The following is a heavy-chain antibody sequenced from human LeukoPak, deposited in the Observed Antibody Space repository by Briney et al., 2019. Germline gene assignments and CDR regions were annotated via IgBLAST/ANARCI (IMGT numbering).Heavy chain of an antibody. CDR2: IYSSGTT. CDR3: ASVANYYYGSGRPPPKNSNWFDP. Sequence: SETLSLTCTVSGGSISSYYWNWIRQPPGKGLEWIGYIYSSGTTNYNPSLKSRVTISVDTSKNQFSLKLSSVTAADTAVYYCASVANYYYGSGRPPPKNSNWFDPWGQGTLVTVSS. CDR1: GGSISSYY. D-gene: IGHD3-10*01. J-gene: IGHJ5*02. V-gene: IGHV4-4*09.